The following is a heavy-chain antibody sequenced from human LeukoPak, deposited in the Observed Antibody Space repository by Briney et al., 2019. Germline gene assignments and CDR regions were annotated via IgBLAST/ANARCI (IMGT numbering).Heavy chain of an antibody. V-gene: IGHV3-30*18. D-gene: IGHD3-9*01. Sequence: GRSLRLSCAASGFTFSSYGMHWVRQAPGKGLEWVAVISYDGGNKYYADSVKGRFTISRDNSKNTLYLQMNSLRAEDTAVYYCAKAPPDILTGYYHYWGQGTLVTVSS. CDR3: AKAPPDILTGYYHY. CDR2: ISYDGGNK. J-gene: IGHJ4*02. CDR1: GFTFSSYG.